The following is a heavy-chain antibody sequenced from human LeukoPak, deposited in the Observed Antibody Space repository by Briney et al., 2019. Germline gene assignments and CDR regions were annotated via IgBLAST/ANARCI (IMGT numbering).Heavy chain of an antibody. V-gene: IGHV4-38-2*02. Sequence: SETLSLTCAVSGYSISSGYYWAWIRQPPGKGLEWIGKIYHNENTYYNPSLKGRVTISVDTSKNQFSLKLSSVTAADTALYYCAREFTEYYYDSSKASYWGQGTLVTVSS. D-gene: IGHD3-22*01. J-gene: IGHJ4*02. CDR1: GYSISSGYY. CDR3: AREFTEYYYDSSKASY. CDR2: IYHNENT.